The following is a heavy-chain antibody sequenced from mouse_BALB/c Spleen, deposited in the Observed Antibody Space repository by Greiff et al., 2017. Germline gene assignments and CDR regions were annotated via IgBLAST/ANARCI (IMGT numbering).Heavy chain of an antibody. CDR2: IYPGDGDT. CDR1: GYAFSSYW. J-gene: IGHJ1*01. D-gene: IGHD2-10*02. CDR3: ARKYGNYFDV. V-gene: IGHV1-80*01. Sequence: VKLQESGAELVRPGSSVKISCKASGYAFSSYWMNWVKQRPGQGLEWIGQIYPGDGDTNYNGKFKGKATLTADKSSSTAYMQLSSLTSEDSAVYFCARKYGNYFDVWGAGTTVTVSS.